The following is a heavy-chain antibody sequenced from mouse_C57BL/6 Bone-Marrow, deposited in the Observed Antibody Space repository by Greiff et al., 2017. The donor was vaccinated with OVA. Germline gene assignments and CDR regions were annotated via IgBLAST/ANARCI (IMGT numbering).Heavy chain of an antibody. J-gene: IGHJ2*01. CDR2: IDPSDSYN. V-gene: IGHV1-50*01. CDR1: GYTFTSYW. D-gene: IGHD1-1*01. CDR3: ARITTVPD. Sequence: VQLQQPGAELVKPGASVKLSCKASGYTFTSYWMQWVKQRPGQGLEWIGEIDPSDSYNNYNQKFKGKATLTVDTSSSTADMQLSSLTSEDSAVYYCARITTVPDWGQGTTLTVSS.